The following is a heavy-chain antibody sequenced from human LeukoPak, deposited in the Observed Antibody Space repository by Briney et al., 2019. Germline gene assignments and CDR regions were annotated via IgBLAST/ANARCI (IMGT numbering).Heavy chain of an antibody. CDR1: GYTLRDYY. V-gene: IGHV1-2*02. Sequence: ASVTVSCKASGYTLRDYYIYWVRQAPGQGLEWLGWLNPHSGGTNYAQKFQGRVTLTSDTSTSTAYMELSLLTSDDTAIYYCARGLRIINGLDVWGQGTTVIVSS. CDR3: ARGLRIINGLDV. J-gene: IGHJ6*02. D-gene: IGHD2-15*01. CDR2: LNPHSGGT.